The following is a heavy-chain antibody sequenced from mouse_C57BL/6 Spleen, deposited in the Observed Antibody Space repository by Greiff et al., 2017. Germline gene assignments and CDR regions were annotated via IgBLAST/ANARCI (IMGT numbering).Heavy chain of an antibody. Sequence: VQLQQSGPELVKPGASVKISCKASGYAFSSSWMNWVKQRPGKGLEWIGRIYPGDGDTNYNGKFKGKATLTADKSSSTAYMQLSSLTSEDSAVYFCARVPYAMDYWGQGTSVTVSS. CDR1: GYAFSSSW. CDR2: IYPGDGDT. CDR3: ARVPYAMDY. V-gene: IGHV1-82*01. J-gene: IGHJ4*01.